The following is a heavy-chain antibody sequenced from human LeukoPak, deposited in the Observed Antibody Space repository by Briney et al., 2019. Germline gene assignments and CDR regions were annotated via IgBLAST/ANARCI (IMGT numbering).Heavy chain of an antibody. CDR3: ARLYADCSITSCHADNNYYMDV. J-gene: IGHJ6*03. CDR2: ISSSGGTI. CDR1: GFTFSDYY. V-gene: IGHV3-11*01. D-gene: IGHD2-2*01. Sequence: GGSLRLSCAASGFTFSDYYMSCIRQAPGEGLEWVSYISSSGGTIYYADSVKGRFSIYRENAKNSLYLQMNRLRAEDTAVYYCARLYADCSITSCHADNNYYMDVWGKGTTVTVSS.